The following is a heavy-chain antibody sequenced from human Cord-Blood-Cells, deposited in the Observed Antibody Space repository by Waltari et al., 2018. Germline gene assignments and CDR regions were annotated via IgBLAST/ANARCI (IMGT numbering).Heavy chain of an antibody. D-gene: IGHD3-9*01. CDR1: GFTFSSYG. CDR3: AKAGIFDWLYPGY. Sequence: QVQLVESGGGVVQPGRSLRLSCAASGFTFSSYGMHWVRQAPGKGLEWGAVISYDGSNKYYADSVKGRFTISRDNSKNTLYLQMNSLRAEDTAVYYCAKAGIFDWLYPGYWGQGTLVTVSS. J-gene: IGHJ4*02. V-gene: IGHV3-30*18. CDR2: ISYDGSNK.